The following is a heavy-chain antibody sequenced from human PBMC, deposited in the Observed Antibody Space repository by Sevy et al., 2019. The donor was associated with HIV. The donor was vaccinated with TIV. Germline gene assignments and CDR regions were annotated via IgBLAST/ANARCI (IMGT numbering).Heavy chain of an antibody. CDR2: IIPILGTT. J-gene: IGHJ4*02. D-gene: IGHD6-19*01. Sequence: ASVKVSCMASGGIFKTYGFSWVRQAPGQGPEWVGGIIPILGTTNYAQKFQDRVTISADEYTKTVHMELRNLRSEDTGVYYCARGGGNGWYYFDYWGQETLVTVSS. CDR3: ARGGGNGWYYFDY. CDR1: GGIFKTYG. V-gene: IGHV1-69*13.